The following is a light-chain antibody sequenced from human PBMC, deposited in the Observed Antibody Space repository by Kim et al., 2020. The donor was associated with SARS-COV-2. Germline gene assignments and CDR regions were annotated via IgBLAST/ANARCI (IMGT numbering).Light chain of an antibody. Sequence: GQSITISCTGTRMDVGGYEFVSCYQQHPGKAPKLIIYDVIERPSGVSNRFSGSKSGNPASLAISGLQPEDEADYYCTSYTSSTKYVFGSGTKVTVL. CDR3: TSYTSSTKYV. CDR2: DVI. CDR1: RMDVGGYEF. V-gene: IGLV2-14*04. J-gene: IGLJ1*01.